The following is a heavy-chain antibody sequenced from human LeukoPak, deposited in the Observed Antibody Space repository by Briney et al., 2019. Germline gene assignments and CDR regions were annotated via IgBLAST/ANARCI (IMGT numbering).Heavy chain of an antibody. CDR1: GFSFSSFA. J-gene: IGHJ4*02. CDR2: VSGGGAYT. Sequence: GGSLRLSCVGSGFSFSSFAMSWVRQAPGKGLEWVSTVSGGGAYTYYADSVKGRFTVSRDDSKSMHFLQMNSLRPEDAALYFCAKRITVSAGYYLDSWGQGTLVTVSS. V-gene: IGHV3-23*01. D-gene: IGHD2-8*01. CDR3: AKRITVSAGYYLDS.